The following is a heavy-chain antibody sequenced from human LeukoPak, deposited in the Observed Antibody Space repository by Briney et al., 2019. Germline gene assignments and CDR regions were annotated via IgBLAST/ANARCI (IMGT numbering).Heavy chain of an antibody. D-gene: IGHD5-24*01. CDR3: ARRDGYNKEFDY. J-gene: IGHJ4*02. CDR1: GGSISSSSYY. Sequence: SETLPLTCTVSGGSISSSSYYWGWIRQPPGKGLEWIGTIYYSGSTYYNPSLKSRVTISVDTSKNQFSLRLSSVTAADTAVFYCARRDGYNKEFDYWGQGTLVTVSS. V-gene: IGHV4-39*01. CDR2: IYYSGST.